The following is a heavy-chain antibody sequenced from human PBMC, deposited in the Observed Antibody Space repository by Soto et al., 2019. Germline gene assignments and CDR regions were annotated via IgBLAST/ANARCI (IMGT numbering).Heavy chain of an antibody. CDR1: GYSFTGYW. CDR2: IYPGDSDT. V-gene: IGHV5-51*01. CDR3: ASHSIAVAGHYYYYGMDV. Sequence: GESLKISCKGSGYSFTGYWIGWVRQMPGKGLEWMGIIYPGDSDTRYSPSFQGQVTISADKSISTAYLQWSSLKASDTAMYYCASHSIAVAGHYYYYGMDVWGQGTTVTVSS. J-gene: IGHJ6*02. D-gene: IGHD6-19*01.